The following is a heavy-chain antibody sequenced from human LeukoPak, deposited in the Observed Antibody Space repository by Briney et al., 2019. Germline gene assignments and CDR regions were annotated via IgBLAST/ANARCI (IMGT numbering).Heavy chain of an antibody. CDR2: INGDGTST. Sequence: GGSLRLSCAASGFGFNTYWMHWVRQAPGKGLVWVSRINGDGTSTTYADSVKGRFTISRDNAKNTLYLQMNSLRAEDTAVYYCARYKVYSADYWGQGTLVTVSS. D-gene: IGHD2-15*01. V-gene: IGHV3-74*01. CDR3: ARYKVYSADY. CDR1: GFGFNTYW. J-gene: IGHJ4*02.